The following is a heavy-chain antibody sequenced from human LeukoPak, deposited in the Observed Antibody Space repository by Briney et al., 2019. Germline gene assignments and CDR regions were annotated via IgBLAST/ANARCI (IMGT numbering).Heavy chain of an antibody. D-gene: IGHD2-8*02. V-gene: IGHV3-74*01. Sequence: GGSLRLSCAASGFTFSKYWLHWLRQAPGKGLVWVSRTNPDDKSASYADSVKGRFTISRDYSKNTLYLQMNSLRAEDTAVYYRAREEGLVLDYWGQGTLVTVSS. CDR1: GFTFSKYW. CDR3: AREEGLVLDY. J-gene: IGHJ4*02. CDR2: TNPDDKSA.